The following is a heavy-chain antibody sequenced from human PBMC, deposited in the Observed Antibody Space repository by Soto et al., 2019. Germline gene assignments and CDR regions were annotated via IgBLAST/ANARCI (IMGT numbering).Heavy chain of an antibody. D-gene: IGHD2-21*01. J-gene: IGHJ5*02. CDR2: MNPDGSEQ. CDR1: GFTFSDYW. V-gene: IGHV3-7*04. CDR3: TRVLNHDCGP. Sequence: EVHLVESGGALVQPGGSLRLSCAASGFTFSDYWMTWVRQTPGKGLEGVANMNPDGSEQYYLDSVKGRFTISRDNAKNSLYLQMNNLRGEDTAVYYCTRVLNHDCGPWGQGTQVIVSS.